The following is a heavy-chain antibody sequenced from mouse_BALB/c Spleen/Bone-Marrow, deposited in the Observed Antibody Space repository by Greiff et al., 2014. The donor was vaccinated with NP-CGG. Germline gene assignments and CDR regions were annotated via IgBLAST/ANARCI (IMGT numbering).Heavy chain of an antibody. CDR2: IDPANGNT. CDR3: AIYYGNYYAMDY. V-gene: IGHV14-3*02. D-gene: IGHD2-1*01. J-gene: IGHJ4*01. Sequence: EVKLVESGAELVKPGASVKLSCTASGFNIKDTYMHWVKQRPEQGLEWIGRIDPANGNTKYDPKFQGKATITADTSSSTAYLQLSSLTSEDTAVYYCAIYYGNYYAMDYWGQGTSVTVSS. CDR1: GFNIKDTY.